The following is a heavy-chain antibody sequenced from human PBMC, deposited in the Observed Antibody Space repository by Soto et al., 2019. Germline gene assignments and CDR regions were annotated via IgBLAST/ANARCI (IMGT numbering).Heavy chain of an antibody. V-gene: IGHV3-15*01. CDR1: GFTFSYAW. Sequence: GGSLRLSCVASGFTFSYAWMSWVRQAPGKGPEWVGRIKSKTDGGTTDYPAPVKGRFTLSRDDSKNTVYLQMNSLKTEDTAIYHCPHEPGAYRYYFDYWGQGTLVTVSS. CDR3: PHEPGAYRYYFDY. CDR2: IKSKTDGGTT. D-gene: IGHD4-17*01. J-gene: IGHJ4*02.